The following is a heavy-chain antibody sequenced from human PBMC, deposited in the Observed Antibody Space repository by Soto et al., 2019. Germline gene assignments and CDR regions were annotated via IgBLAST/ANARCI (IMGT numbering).Heavy chain of an antibody. V-gene: IGHV4-31*03. CDR3: XRDAVPAAINYYYGMDV. J-gene: IGHJ6*02. CDR1: GGSISSGGYY. CDR2: IYYSGST. Sequence: SETLSLTCTVSGGSISSGGYYWSWIRQHPGKGLEWIGYIYYSGSTYYNPSLKSRVTISVDTSKNQFSLKLSSVTAADTAVYYCXRDAVPAAINYYYGMDVWGQGTTVTVSS. D-gene: IGHD2-2*01.